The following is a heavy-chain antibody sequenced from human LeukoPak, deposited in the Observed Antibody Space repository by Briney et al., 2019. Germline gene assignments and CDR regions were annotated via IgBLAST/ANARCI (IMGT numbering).Heavy chain of an antibody. CDR1: GGSISSSSYY. V-gene: IGHV4-39*07. Sequence: PSETLSLTCTVSGGSISSSSYYWGWIRQPPGKGLEWIGSIYYSGSTYYNPSLKSRVTISVDTSKNQFSLKLSSVTAADTAVYYCARDGPLATVVMNSYFDYWGQGTLVTVSS. CDR2: IYYSGST. CDR3: ARDGPLATVVMNSYFDY. J-gene: IGHJ4*02. D-gene: IGHD4-23*01.